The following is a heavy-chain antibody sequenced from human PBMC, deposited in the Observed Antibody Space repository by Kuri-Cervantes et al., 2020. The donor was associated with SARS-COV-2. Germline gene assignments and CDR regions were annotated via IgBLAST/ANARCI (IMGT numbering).Heavy chain of an antibody. Sequence: GESLKISCAASGFTFSSYAMHWVRQAPGKGLEWVAVISYDGSNKYYADSVKGRFTISRDNSKNTLYLQMNSLRAEDTAVYYCARSIVVVPAPFDYWGQGTLVTV. CDR1: GFTFSSYA. J-gene: IGHJ4*02. CDR2: ISYDGSNK. CDR3: ARSIVVVPAPFDY. D-gene: IGHD2-2*01. V-gene: IGHV3-30-3*01.